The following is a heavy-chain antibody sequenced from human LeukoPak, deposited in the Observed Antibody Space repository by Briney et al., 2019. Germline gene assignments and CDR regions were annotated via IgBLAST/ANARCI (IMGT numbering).Heavy chain of an antibody. D-gene: IGHD2-2*01. CDR2: ISGSGGST. J-gene: IGHJ4*02. V-gene: IGHV3-23*01. CDR1: GFIFRSYG. Sequence: PGGSLRLSCAASGFIFRSYGMSWVRQAPGKGLECVSVISGSGGSTNYADSVKGRLTISRDNSKNTLYLQMNSLRAEDTAVYYCARDGGKGYEIDYWGQGTLVTVSS. CDR3: ARDGGKGYEIDY.